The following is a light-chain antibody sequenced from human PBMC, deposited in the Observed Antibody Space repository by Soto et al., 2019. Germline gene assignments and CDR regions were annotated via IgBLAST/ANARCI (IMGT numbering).Light chain of an antibody. CDR2: EGR. V-gene: IGLV2-23*01. Sequence: QSVLTQPASVSGSPGQSITISCTGTSSDVGSYNLVSWYQQHPGKAPKLMIYEGRKRPSGVSNRFSGSKSGNTASLTISGLQAEDEADYYCCSYAGSSTLFGGGTKLTVL. J-gene: IGLJ2*01. CDR1: SSDVGSYNL. CDR3: CSYAGSSTL.